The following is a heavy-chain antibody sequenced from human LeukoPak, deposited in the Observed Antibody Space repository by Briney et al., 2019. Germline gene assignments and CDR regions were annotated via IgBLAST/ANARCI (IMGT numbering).Heavy chain of an antibody. CDR3: ARAMTTVTSGWFDP. D-gene: IGHD4-17*01. CDR2: IYYGGST. CDR1: GGSISTYY. V-gene: IGHV4-59*01. J-gene: IGHJ5*02. Sequence: KPSETLSLTCTVSGGSISTYYWTWIRQPPGKGLEWIGYIYYGGSTNYNPSLKSRVTISVDTSKNQFSLKLSSVTAADTAVYYCARAMTTVTSGWFDPWGQGTLVTVSS.